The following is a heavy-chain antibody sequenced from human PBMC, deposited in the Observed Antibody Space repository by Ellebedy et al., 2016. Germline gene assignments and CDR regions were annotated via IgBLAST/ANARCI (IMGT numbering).Heavy chain of an antibody. V-gene: IGHV1-18*01. J-gene: IGHJ4*02. Sequence: ASVKVSCKASGYTFTSYAMHWVRQAPGQRLEWMGWISAYNGNTNYAQKLQGRVTMTTDTSTSTAYMELRSLRSDDTAVYYCARDTGTTVTTGVDYWGQGTLVTVSS. D-gene: IGHD4-17*01. CDR3: ARDTGTTVTTGVDY. CDR2: ISAYNGNT. CDR1: GYTFTSYA.